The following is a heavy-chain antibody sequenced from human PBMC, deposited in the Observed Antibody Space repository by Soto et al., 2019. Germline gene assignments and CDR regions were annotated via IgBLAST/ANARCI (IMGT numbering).Heavy chain of an antibody. D-gene: IGHD3-3*01. CDR3: ARDNNPTKIFGEYGMDV. CDR2: MTSSGDSV. J-gene: IGHJ6*02. CDR1: GFSFSVFN. Sequence: EEQLVESGGGLVQPGGSLTLSCAASGFSFSVFNMNWVRQAPGKGLEWVSYMTSSGDSVYYSDSVKGRFTISRDNAKNALFLQMNSLRAEDTAVYFCARDNNPTKIFGEYGMDVWGQGTTVIVSS. V-gene: IGHV3-48*03.